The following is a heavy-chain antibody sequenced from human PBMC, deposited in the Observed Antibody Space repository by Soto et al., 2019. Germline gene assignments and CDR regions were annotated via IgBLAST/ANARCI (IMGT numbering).Heavy chain of an antibody. CDR2: IKQDGSEK. V-gene: IGHV3-7*01. D-gene: IGHD3-3*01. Sequence: PCGSLRLSCAASGFTFSSYWMSWVRQAPGKGLEWVANIKQDGSEKYYVDSVKGRFTISRDNAKNSLYLQMNSMRAEDTAVYYCASSRQGYDFWSGYYFDYWGQGTLVTVPS. J-gene: IGHJ4*02. CDR3: ASSRQGYDFWSGYYFDY. CDR1: GFTFSSYW.